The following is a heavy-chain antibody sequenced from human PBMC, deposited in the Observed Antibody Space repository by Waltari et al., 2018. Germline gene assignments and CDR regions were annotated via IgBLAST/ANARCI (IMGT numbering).Heavy chain of an antibody. J-gene: IGHJ3*02. CDR2: INHSGST. D-gene: IGHD3-22*01. V-gene: IGHV4-34*01. CDR1: GGSFSGYY. CDR3: ARGGYYDSSGYSDAFDI. Sequence: QVQLQQWGAGLLKPSETLSLTCAVYGGSFSGYYWSWIRQPPGKGLEWIGEINHSGSTNYNPSLKSRVTISVDTSKNQFSLKLSSVTAADTAVYYCARGGYYDSSGYSDAFDIWGQGTMVTVSS.